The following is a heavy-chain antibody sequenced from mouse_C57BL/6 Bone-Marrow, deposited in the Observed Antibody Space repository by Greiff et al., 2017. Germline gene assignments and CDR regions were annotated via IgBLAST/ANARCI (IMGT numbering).Heavy chain of an antibody. CDR2: IDPANGDT. CDR3: TTRITTVVAPFDY. Sequence: EVKLQESGAELVRPGASVKLSCTASGFNIKDDYMHWVKQRPEQGLEWIGWIDPANGDTEYASKFQGKATITAYTSSNTAYLQLSSLTSEDTAVYYCTTRITTVVAPFDYWDQGTTLTVSS. CDR1: GFNIKDDY. D-gene: IGHD1-1*01. V-gene: IGHV14-4*01. J-gene: IGHJ2*01.